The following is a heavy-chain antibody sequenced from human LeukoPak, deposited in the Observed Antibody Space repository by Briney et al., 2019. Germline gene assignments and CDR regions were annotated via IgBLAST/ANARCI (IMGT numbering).Heavy chain of an antibody. CDR2: INHSGST. Sequence: KPSETLSLTCAVYGGSFSGYYWSWIRQPPGKGLEWIGEINHSGSTNYNPSLKSRVTISVDTFKNQFSLKLSSVTAADTAVYYYARGLELRGYYYYYMDVWGKGTTVTVSS. CDR3: ARGLELRGYYYYYMDV. J-gene: IGHJ6*03. V-gene: IGHV4-34*01. CDR1: GGSFSGYY. D-gene: IGHD1-7*01.